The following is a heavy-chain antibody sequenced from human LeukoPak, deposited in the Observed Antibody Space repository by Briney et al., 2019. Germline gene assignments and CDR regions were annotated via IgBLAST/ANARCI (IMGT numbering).Heavy chain of an antibody. CDR2: IYPGDSDT. D-gene: IGHD3-22*01. J-gene: IGHJ4*02. CDR3: ARRSTYYYYFDY. V-gene: IGHV5-51*01. CDR1: GNSFTTYW. Sequence: GASLQISCKGSGNSFTTYWIGWVRQMPGKGLEWMGIIYPGDSDTRYNPSFQGQVTISADKSISTAYLQWSSLKASDTAMYYCARRSTYYYYFDYWGQGTLVTVSS.